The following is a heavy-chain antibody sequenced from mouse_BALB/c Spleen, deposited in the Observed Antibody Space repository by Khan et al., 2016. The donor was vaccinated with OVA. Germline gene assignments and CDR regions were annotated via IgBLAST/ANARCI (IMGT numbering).Heavy chain of an antibody. CDR3: ARNCDYDDGIAY. J-gene: IGHJ3*01. V-gene: IGHV2-2*02. CDR2: IWSGGST. Sequence: QVQLKESGPGLVQPSQSLSITCTVSGFSLTSYGVHWVRQSPGKVLEWLGVIWSGGSTHYNAAFISILSISKDNSKSQVFFKIKSMQAKEIAIYCVARNCDYDDGIAYWGQGTLVTVSA. D-gene: IGHD2-4*01. CDR1: GFSLTSYG.